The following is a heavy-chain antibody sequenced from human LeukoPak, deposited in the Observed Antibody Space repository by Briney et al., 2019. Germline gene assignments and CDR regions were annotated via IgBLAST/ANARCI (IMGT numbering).Heavy chain of an antibody. CDR1: GYTFTSYD. J-gene: IGHJ4*02. CDR2: MNPNSGNT. D-gene: IGHD3-10*01. CDR3: ARGDTMVRGLISDY. V-gene: IGHV1-8*01. Sequence: GAPVKVSCKASGYTFTSYDINWVRQATGQGLEWMGWMNPNSGNTGYAQKFQGRVTMTRNTSISTAYMELSSLRSEDTAVYYCARGDTMVRGLISDYWGQGTLVTVSS.